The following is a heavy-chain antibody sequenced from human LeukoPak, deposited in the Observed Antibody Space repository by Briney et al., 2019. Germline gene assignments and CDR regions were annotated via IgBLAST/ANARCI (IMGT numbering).Heavy chain of an antibody. Sequence: GGSLRLSCAASGFTFSSHAMNWVRQAPGKGLEWVSSISGGGESTYYADSVKGRFTVSRDNSKNTLYLQINSLRGEDTAVYYCAKGKYSSGGVPDYWGQGTLATVSS. J-gene: IGHJ4*02. CDR1: GFTFSSHA. CDR2: ISGGGEST. CDR3: AKGKYSSGGVPDY. D-gene: IGHD6-19*01. V-gene: IGHV3-23*01.